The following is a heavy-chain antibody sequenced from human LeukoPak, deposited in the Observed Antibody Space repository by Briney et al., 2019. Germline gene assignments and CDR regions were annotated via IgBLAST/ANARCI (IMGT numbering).Heavy chain of an antibody. CDR3: ARAPTFYDFWERSGSGGEGNWFDP. CDR1: GGSISSGDYY. CDR2: IFYSGST. Sequence: PSETLSLTCTVSGGSISSGDYYWSWIHQPPGKGLEWIGYIFYSGSTNYNPSLKSRVTISVDTSKNQFSLKLSSVTAADTAVYYCARAPTFYDFWERSGSGGEGNWFDPWGQGTLVTVSS. V-gene: IGHV4-61*08. J-gene: IGHJ5*02. D-gene: IGHD3-3*01.